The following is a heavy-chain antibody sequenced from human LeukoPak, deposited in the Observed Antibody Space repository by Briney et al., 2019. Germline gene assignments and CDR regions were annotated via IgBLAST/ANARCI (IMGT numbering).Heavy chain of an antibody. CDR1: GYTFTSYD. J-gene: IGHJ5*02. CDR3: ARGGGSCSGGSCYTFDP. CDR2: MNPNSGNT. Sequence: ASVKVSCKASGYTFTSYDINWVRQATGQGLEWMGWMNPNSGNTGYAQKFQGRVTMTRNTSISTAYMELSSLRSEDTAVYYCARGGGSCSGGSCYTFDPWGQGTLVTVSS. D-gene: IGHD2-15*01. V-gene: IGHV1-8*01.